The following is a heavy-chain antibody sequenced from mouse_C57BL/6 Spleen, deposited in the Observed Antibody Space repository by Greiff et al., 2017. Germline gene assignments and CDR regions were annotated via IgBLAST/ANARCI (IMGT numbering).Heavy chain of an antibody. J-gene: IGHJ4*01. CDR2: INPNYGTT. Sequence: VQLQQSGPELVKPGASVKISCKASGYSFTDYYMNWVKQSNGKSLEWIGGINPNYGTTSYNQKFKSKATLTVDESSSTAYMQLNSLTSEDSAVYYCSTNSNYRWDYAMDYWGQGTSVTVSS. D-gene: IGHD2-5*01. CDR1: GYSFTDYY. V-gene: IGHV1-39*01. CDR3: STNSNYRWDYAMDY.